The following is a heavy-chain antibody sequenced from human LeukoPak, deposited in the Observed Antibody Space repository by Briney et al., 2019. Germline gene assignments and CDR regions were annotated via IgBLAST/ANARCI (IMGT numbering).Heavy chain of an antibody. CDR3: AKDSKGVRSSGWSHFDF. J-gene: IGHJ4*02. V-gene: IGHV3-23*01. Sequence: GGSLRLSCAASGFTFSTYAMSWVRQAPGKGLEWVSAISGSGGTTYYADSVKGRFTISRDNSKNTLYLQMNSLRAEDTAIYYCAKDSKGVRSSGWSHFDFWGQGTLVTVSS. D-gene: IGHD6-19*01. CDR2: ISGSGGTT. CDR1: GFTFSTYA.